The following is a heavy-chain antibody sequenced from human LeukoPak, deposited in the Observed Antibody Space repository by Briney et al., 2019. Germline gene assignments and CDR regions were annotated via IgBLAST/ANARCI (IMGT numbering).Heavy chain of an antibody. CDR1: GFTFSDYA. CDR3: AKKWGVGTTTLDYFDY. CDR2: INNNGGRT. D-gene: IGHD1-26*01. Sequence: PGGSLRLSCAASGFTFSDYAMSWVRQAPGKGLEWISTINNNGGRTYYADSVKGRFTISRDNSKNTLYLQMNSLTDDDTAVYYCAKKWGVGTTTLDYFDYWGQGTLVTVSS. J-gene: IGHJ4*02. V-gene: IGHV3-23*01.